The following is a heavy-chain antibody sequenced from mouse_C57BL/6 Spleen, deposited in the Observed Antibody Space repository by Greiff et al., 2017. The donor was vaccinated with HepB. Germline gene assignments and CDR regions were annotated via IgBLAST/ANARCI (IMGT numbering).Heavy chain of an antibody. CDR1: GYTFTSYW. CDR3: GRRGYYDYDGDY. CDR2: IDPSDSYT. D-gene: IGHD2-4*01. V-gene: IGHV1-59*01. J-gene: IGHJ2*01. Sequence: QVQLQQPGAELVRPGTSVKLSCKASGYTFTSYWMHWVKQRPGQGLEWIGVIDPSDSYTNYNQKFKGKATLTVDTSSSTAYMQLSSLTSEDSAVYYCGRRGYYDYDGDYWGQGTTLTVSS.